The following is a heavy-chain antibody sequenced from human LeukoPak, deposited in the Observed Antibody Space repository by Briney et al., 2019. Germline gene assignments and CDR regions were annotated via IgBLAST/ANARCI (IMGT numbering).Heavy chain of an antibody. V-gene: IGHV1-69*04. CDR2: IIPILGIA. CDR1: GGTFSSYA. Sequence: ASVKVSRKASGGTFSSYAISWVRQAPGQGLEWMGRIIPILGIANYAQKFQGRVTITADKSTSTAYMELSSLRSEDTAVYYCASPMDDDAFDIWGQGTMVTVSS. D-gene: IGHD3-10*01. CDR3: ASPMDDDAFDI. J-gene: IGHJ3*02.